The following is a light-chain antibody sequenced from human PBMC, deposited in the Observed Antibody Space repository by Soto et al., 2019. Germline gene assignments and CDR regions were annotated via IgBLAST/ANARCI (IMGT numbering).Light chain of an antibody. CDR3: QQRSKWPIT. Sequence: ETVLTQSPGTLSLSPGERATLSCRASQSVSSYLAWYQQKPGQAPRLFIYDASSRATGIPARFSGSGSGTYFTLTISSLEPEDFAVYYCQQRSKWPITFGQGTRLEIK. CDR2: DAS. V-gene: IGKV3-11*01. J-gene: IGKJ5*01. CDR1: QSVSSY.